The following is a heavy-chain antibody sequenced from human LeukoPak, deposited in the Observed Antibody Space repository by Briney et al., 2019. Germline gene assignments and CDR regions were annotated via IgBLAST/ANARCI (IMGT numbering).Heavy chain of an antibody. D-gene: IGHD5-24*01. J-gene: IGHJ5*02. V-gene: IGHV4-59*01. CDR1: GGSISSYY. Sequence: PSETLSLTCTVSGGSISSYYWSWIRQLPGKGLEWIGYIYYSGSTNYNPSLKSRVTISVDTSKNQFSLKLSSVTAADTAVYYCARDRLQLQSWGQGTLVTVSS. CDR2: IYYSGST. CDR3: ARDRLQLQS.